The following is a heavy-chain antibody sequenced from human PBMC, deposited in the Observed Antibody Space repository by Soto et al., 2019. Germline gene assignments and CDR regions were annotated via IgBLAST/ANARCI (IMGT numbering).Heavy chain of an antibody. Sequence: SETLSLTCTVSGASVSSATHYWNWIRQPPGKPLEWIGYIYYSGTTNYNPSFKSRLTISVDTSRNQFSLNLNPVTARDTATYFCARGPQYWGPGKLVTVSS. CDR3: ARGPQY. V-gene: IGHV4-61*01. CDR1: GASVSSATHY. CDR2: IYYSGTT. J-gene: IGHJ4*02.